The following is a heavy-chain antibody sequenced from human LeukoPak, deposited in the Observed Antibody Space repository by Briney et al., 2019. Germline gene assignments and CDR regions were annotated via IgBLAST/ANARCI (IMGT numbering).Heavy chain of an antibody. CDR3: ARGVYIAAAQYGY. D-gene: IGHD6-13*01. CDR2: IYYSGTT. J-gene: IGHJ4*02. CDR1: GGSISSYC. Sequence: SETLSLTCTVSGGSISSYCWNWIRQPPGKGLEWIGYIYYSGTTNYNPSLKSRVTISVDTSKNQFSLKLSSVTAADTAVYYCARGVYIAAAQYGYWGQGTLVTVSS. V-gene: IGHV4-59*01.